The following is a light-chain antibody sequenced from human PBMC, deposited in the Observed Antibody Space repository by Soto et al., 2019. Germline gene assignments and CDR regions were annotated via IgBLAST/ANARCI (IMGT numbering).Light chain of an antibody. CDR3: QQSYSTPWT. V-gene: IGKV1-39*01. Sequence: DIQMTQSPSSLSASVGDRVTITCRASQSISSYLNWYQQKPGKAPKLLIYAASSLQSGVPSRFSGSGSGTDFTLTISSLQHEDFETYYCQQSYSTPWTSGQGTKGDIK. J-gene: IGKJ1*01. CDR2: AAS. CDR1: QSISSY.